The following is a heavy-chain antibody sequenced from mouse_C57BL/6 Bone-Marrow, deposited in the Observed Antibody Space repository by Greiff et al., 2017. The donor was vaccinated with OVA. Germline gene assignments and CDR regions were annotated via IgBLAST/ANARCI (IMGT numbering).Heavy chain of an antibody. CDR2: INPNNGGT. V-gene: IGHV1-26*01. J-gene: IGHJ4*01. Sequence: EVQLQQSGPELVKPGASVKISCKASGYTFTDYYMNWVKQSHGKSLEWIGDINPNNGGTSYNQKFKGKATLTVDKSSSTAYMELRSLTSEDSAVYYCARDYCNYGGYAMDYWGQGTSVTVSS. CDR3: ARDYCNYGGYAMDY. CDR1: GYTFTDYY. D-gene: IGHD2-1*01.